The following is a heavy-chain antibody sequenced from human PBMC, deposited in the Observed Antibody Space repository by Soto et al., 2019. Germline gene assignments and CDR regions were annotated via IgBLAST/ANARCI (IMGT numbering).Heavy chain of an antibody. CDR1: GFPFDDYT. Sequence: GGSLRLSCAASGFPFDDYTMHWVRQAPGKGLEWVSLISWDGGSTYYADSVKGRFTISRDNSKNSLYLQMNSLRTEDTALYYCAKERTVAGSGYYGMDVWGQGTTVTVSS. CDR3: AKERTVAGSGYYGMDV. V-gene: IGHV3-43*01. CDR2: ISWDGGST. J-gene: IGHJ6*02. D-gene: IGHD3-10*01.